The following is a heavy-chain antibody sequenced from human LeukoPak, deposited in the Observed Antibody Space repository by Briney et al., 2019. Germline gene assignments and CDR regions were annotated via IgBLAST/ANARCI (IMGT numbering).Heavy chain of an antibody. J-gene: IGHJ4*02. V-gene: IGHV3-21*01. Sequence: PGGSLRLSCAASGFTFSSYSMNWVRQAPGKGLEWVSSISSSSSYIYYADSVKGRFTISRDNAKNSLYLQMNSLRAEDTAVYYCARDPFSIAAAAVFDYWGQGTLVTVSS. CDR1: GFTFSSYS. CDR2: ISSSSSYI. D-gene: IGHD6-13*01. CDR3: ARDPFSIAAAAVFDY.